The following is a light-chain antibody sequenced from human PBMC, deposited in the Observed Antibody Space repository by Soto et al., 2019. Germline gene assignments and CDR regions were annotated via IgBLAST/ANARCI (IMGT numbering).Light chain of an antibody. Sequence: DIQMTQSPSTLSASVGDRVTITCRASQTINTWLAWYQQKPGKAPKLLIYDAFSLESGVPSRFSGSGSGTEFTLTISTLQPDDFATYYCQHYNSYSWTFGQGTKVVIK. CDR1: QTINTW. CDR2: DAF. CDR3: QHYNSYSWT. V-gene: IGKV1-5*01. J-gene: IGKJ1*01.